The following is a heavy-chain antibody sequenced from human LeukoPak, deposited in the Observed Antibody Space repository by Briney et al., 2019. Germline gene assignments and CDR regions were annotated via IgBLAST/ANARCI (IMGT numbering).Heavy chain of an antibody. CDR2: IYPGDSDT. Sequence: GESLKISCKGSGYNFANYWIGWVRQMPGKGLEWMGIIYPGDSDTRYSPSFQGQVTISADKSNSTAYLQWSSLKASDTAMFYCVRLLGGYSSGPHFDYWGQGTLVTASS. CDR1: GYNFANYW. V-gene: IGHV5-51*01. CDR3: VRLLGGYSSGPHFDY. J-gene: IGHJ4*02. D-gene: IGHD6-19*01.